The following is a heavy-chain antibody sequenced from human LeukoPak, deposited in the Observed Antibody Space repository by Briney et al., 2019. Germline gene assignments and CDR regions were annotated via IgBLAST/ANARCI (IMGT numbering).Heavy chain of an antibody. Sequence: GSLRLSCAASGLTFRNYWMSWVRQAPGKGLEWVANIKPDGGVQNYVDSVKGRFTISRDNAANALFLQMNSLRDEDTAMYYCGTWFPYCNSDSLAIGGQGTLVTVSS. CDR3: GTWFPYCNSDSLAI. J-gene: IGHJ4*01. CDR1: GLTFRNYW. D-gene: IGHD2/OR15-2a*01. V-gene: IGHV3-7*01. CDR2: IKPDGGVQ.